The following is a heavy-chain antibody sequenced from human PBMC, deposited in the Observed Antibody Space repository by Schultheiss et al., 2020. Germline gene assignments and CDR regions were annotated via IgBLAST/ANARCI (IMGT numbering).Heavy chain of an antibody. J-gene: IGHJ5*02. CDR2: IYYSGST. D-gene: IGHD2-2*02. CDR1: GGSISSYY. CDR3: AREGTYCSSTSCYSSWFDP. V-gene: IGHV4-59*01. Sequence: SQTLSLTCTVSGGSISSYYWSWIRQPPGKGLEWIGYIYYSGSTNYNPSLKSRVTISVDTSKNQFSLNLSSVTAADTAVYYCAREGTYCSSTSCYSSWFDPWGQGTLVTVSS.